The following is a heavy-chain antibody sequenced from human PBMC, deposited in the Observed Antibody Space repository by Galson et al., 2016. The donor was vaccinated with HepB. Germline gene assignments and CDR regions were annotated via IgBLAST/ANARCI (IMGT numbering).Heavy chain of an antibody. V-gene: IGHV3-9*01. CDR2: IFLRSGAP. CDR1: GSNFQGHA. CDR3: TKDLTPGGADV. J-gene: IGHJ3*01. Sequence: SLRLSCAVSGSNFQGHAMHWVRQVPGKGLEWVSGIFLRSGAPGYADSVQGRFTISRDNAKNSMYLEMNSLRIEDTALYYCTKDLTPGGADVWGQGTMVTVSS. D-gene: IGHD3-16*01.